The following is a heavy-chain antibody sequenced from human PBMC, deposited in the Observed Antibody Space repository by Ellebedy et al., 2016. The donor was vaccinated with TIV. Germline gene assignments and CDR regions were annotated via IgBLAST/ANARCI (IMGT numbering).Heavy chain of an antibody. J-gene: IGHJ4*02. CDR2: MNQVGSEK. V-gene: IGHV3-7*03. CDR3: ARDPNSPGDTSYGDY. CDR1: GFTFTTYW. Sequence: PGGSLRLSCAASGFTFTTYWMSWVRQAPGKGLEWVANMNQVGSEKYYVDSVKGRFTISRDNAQNSLYLHMNNLRAEDTAVYYCARDPNSPGDTSYGDYWGQGVVVTVST. D-gene: IGHD5-12*01.